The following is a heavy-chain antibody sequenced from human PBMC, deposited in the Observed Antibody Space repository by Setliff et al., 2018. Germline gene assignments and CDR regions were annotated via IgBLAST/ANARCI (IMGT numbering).Heavy chain of an antibody. J-gene: IGHJ6*03. CDR2: IYYSGSTS. D-gene: IGHD3-3*01. Sequence: SETLSLTCTVSGGSISSGGYYWSWIRQHPGKGLEWIGYIYYSGSTSYYNPSLKSRVTISLDTSKNQFSRSLTSVTAEDTAVYFCARVTGFSYMDVWGKGTTVTVSS. CDR1: GGSISSGGYY. V-gene: IGHV4-31*03. CDR3: ARVTGFSYMDV.